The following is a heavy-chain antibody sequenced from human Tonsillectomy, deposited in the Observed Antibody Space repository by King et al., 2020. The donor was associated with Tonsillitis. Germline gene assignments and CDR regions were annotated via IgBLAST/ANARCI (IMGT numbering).Heavy chain of an antibody. CDR1: GFPFSSYC. CDR2: IKQEGREK. Sequence: VQLVESGGGLVQPGGSLRLSCAASGFPFSSYCVSWVRQSPGKGLEWGANIKQEGREKLYVDSLEGRFTISRDNAKNSVFLQMNSLRGGDTAVYYCARGDSGGYHRYFNLWGRGTLVTVSS. CDR3: ARGDSGGYHRYFNL. V-gene: IGHV3-7*01. J-gene: IGHJ2*01. D-gene: IGHD3-22*01.